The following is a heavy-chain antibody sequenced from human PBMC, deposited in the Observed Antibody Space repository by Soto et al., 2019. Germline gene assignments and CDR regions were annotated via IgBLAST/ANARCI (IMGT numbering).Heavy chain of an antibody. J-gene: IGHJ4*02. CDR2: ISGSGGST. CDR1: GFTFSSYA. V-gene: IGHV3-23*01. Sequence: GGSLRLSCAASGFTFSSYAMSWVRQAPGKGLEWVSAISGSGGSTYYADSVKGRFTISRDNSKNTLYLQMNSLRAEDTAVYYCAKESYYDFWSGYYTFYFDYWGQGTLVTVSS. D-gene: IGHD3-3*01. CDR3: AKESYYDFWSGYYTFYFDY.